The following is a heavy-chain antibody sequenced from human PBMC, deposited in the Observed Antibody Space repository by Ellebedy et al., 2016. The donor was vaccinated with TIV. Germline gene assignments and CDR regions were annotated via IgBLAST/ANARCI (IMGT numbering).Heavy chain of an antibody. CDR1: GFTFSDYF. CDR3: ARDSGRRNSWDTDY. J-gene: IGHJ4*02. V-gene: IGHV3-11*01. Sequence: PGGSLRLSCAGSGFTFSDYFMSWVRQAPGKGLEWISYIPASGTGIYYADSVKGRLTISRDNSRNTLYLQINRLRAEDTAMYYCARDSGRRNSWDTDYWGQGTQVTVSS. D-gene: IGHD3-10*01. CDR2: IPASGTGI.